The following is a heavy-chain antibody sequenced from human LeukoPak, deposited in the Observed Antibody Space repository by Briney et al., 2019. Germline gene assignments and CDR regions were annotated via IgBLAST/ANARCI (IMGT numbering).Heavy chain of an antibody. Sequence: ASVKVSCKASGYTFTSYYMHWVRQAPGQGLEWMGIINPSGGSTSYAQKFQGGVTMTRDMSTSTVYMELSSLRSEDTAVYYCARDHHGTNDYWGQGTLVTVSS. D-gene: IGHD5-24*01. CDR1: GYTFTSYY. CDR3: ARDHHGTNDY. CDR2: INPSGGST. J-gene: IGHJ4*02. V-gene: IGHV1-46*01.